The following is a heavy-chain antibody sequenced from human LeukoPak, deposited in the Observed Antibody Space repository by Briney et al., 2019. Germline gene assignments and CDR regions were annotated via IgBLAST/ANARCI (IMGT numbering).Heavy chain of an antibody. Sequence: GGSLRLSCAASGFTFSNYAMNWVRQAPGKGQQWVSTISGSGVSTYFADSVKGRFTVSRDNSKNTLYLQMNSLRAEDTAVYYCAKGLRYFDWYDYWGQGTLVTVSS. D-gene: IGHD3-9*01. CDR3: AKGLRYFDWYDY. V-gene: IGHV3-23*01. CDR2: ISGSGVST. J-gene: IGHJ4*02. CDR1: GFTFSNYA.